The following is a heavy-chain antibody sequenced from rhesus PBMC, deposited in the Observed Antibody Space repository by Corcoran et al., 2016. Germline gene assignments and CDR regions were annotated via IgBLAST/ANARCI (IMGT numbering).Heavy chain of an antibody. D-gene: IGHD3-28*01. V-gene: IGHV4-165*02. CDR3: ARFSGYYPNFDY. Sequence: QVQLQESGPGQVKPSETLSLTCSVSGGSISGHYYNWIRQPPGKGLEWIGYIGGSKGIRYSNASLTSRVTSSTHTSKNQFSLKLTAVTAADTAVYYCARFSGYYPNFDYWGQGVLVTVSS. CDR1: GGSISGHY. CDR2: IGGSKGIR. J-gene: IGHJ4*01.